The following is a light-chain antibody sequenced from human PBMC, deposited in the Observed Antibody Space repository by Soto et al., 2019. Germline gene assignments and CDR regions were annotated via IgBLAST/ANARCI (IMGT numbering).Light chain of an antibody. V-gene: IGKV2-28*01. J-gene: IGKJ2*01. Sequence: DLVMTQSPLSLPVTPGEPASISCRSSQSLLHSNGYTYFNWYLQKPGQSPQLLIYSGSNRASGVPDRFGGSGSGTDFTLKINRVEAEDVGIYYCMQALQTPYTFGQGTKLEIK. CDR1: QSLLHSNGYTY. CDR2: SGS. CDR3: MQALQTPYT.